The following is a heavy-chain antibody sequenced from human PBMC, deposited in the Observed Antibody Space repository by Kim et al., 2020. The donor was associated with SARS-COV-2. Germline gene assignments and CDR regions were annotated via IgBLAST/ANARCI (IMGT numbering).Heavy chain of an antibody. Sequence: YNPSLKSRVTISVDTSKNQFSLKLSSVTVADTAVYYCARASGLGDWFDPWGQGTLVTVSS. D-gene: IGHD3-22*01. V-gene: IGHV4-30-2*05. J-gene: IGHJ5*02. CDR3: ARASGLGDWFDP.